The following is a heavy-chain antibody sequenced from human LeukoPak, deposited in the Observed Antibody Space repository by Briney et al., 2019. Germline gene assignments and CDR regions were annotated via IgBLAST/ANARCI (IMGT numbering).Heavy chain of an antibody. CDR2: IYYSGST. Sequence: SETLSLTCTVSGGSISSSSYYWGWGRQPPGRGLEWVGSIYYSGSTYYNPSRKSRVTISVDTSNNQFSLKLSSVTAADPAVYYCARVFSYPLRAPFDLWGQGTLVTVSS. CDR1: GGSISSSSYY. D-gene: IGHD3-3*01. CDR3: ARVFSYPLRAPFDL. J-gene: IGHJ5*02. V-gene: IGHV4-39*07.